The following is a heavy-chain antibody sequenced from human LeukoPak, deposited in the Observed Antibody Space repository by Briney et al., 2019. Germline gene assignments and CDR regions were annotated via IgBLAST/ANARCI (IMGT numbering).Heavy chain of an antibody. CDR1: GFTFSSYW. D-gene: IGHD2-8*02. V-gene: IGHV3-7*01. CDR3: ARAPGGGYAQYYYYYMDV. CDR2: IKQDGSEK. J-gene: IGHJ6*03. Sequence: PGGSLRLSCAASGFTFSSYWMSWVRQAPGKGLEWVANIKQDGSEKYYVDSVKGRFTISRDNAKNSLYLQMNSLRAEDTAVYYCARAPGGGYAQYYYYYMDVWGKGTTVTVSS.